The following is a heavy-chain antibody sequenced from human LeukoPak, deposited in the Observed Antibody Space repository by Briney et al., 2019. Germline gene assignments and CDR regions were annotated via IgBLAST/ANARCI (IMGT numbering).Heavy chain of an antibody. J-gene: IGHJ4*02. CDR3: AKDQYSSGWYFTYQFDY. Sequence: GGSLRLSCAASGFTFSSYAMGWVRQAPGKGLEWVSGITGSDGSTYYADSVKGRFTISRDNSKNTLYLQMNSLRAEDTAVYYCAKDQYSSGWYFTYQFDYWGQGTLVTVSS. D-gene: IGHD6-19*01. CDR2: ITGSDGST. CDR1: GFTFSSYA. V-gene: IGHV3-23*01.